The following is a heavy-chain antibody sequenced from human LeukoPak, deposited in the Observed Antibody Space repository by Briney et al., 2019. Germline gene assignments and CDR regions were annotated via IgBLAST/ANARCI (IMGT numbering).Heavy chain of an antibody. V-gene: IGHV4-30-4*01. CDR3: ARESRLGELSPRFDP. Sequence: SETLSLTCTVSGGSISSGDYYWSWIRQPPGQGLEWIGYIYYSGSTYYNPSLKSRVTISVDTSKNQFSLKLSSVTAADTAVYYCARESRLGELSPRFDPWGQGTLVTVSS. D-gene: IGHD3-16*02. CDR1: GGSISSGDYY. J-gene: IGHJ5*02. CDR2: IYYSGST.